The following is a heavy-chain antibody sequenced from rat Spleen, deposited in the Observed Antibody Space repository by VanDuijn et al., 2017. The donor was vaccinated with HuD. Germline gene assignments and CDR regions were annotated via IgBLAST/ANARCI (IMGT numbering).Heavy chain of an antibody. CDR3: ARDYGRFGY. CDR1: GFTFSDYG. CDR2: ISGNSGTI. J-gene: IGHJ3*01. V-gene: IGHV5-34*01. Sequence: EVQLVESGGGLVHPGRSLQLSCVASGFTFSDYGMNWIRQPPGKGLEWIAYISGNSGTIYYADTVKGRFTISRDNAKNTLYLRLSSLRSEDTALYYCARDYGRFGYWGQGTLVTVSS. D-gene: IGHD1-11*01.